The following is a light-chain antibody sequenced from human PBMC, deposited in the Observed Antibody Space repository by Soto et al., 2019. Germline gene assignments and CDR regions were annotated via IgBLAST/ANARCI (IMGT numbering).Light chain of an antibody. CDR3: QQYYSTPRT. Sequence: EIGMTQSPVTLSVSPGGRASLSCRASQSVSSNLAWYQQKPGQAPRLLIYGASSRATGVPDRFSGSGSGTDFTLTISSLQAEDVAVYYCQQYYSTPRTFGQGTKVDIK. J-gene: IGKJ1*01. V-gene: IGKV3D-15*01. CDR1: QSVSSN. CDR2: GAS.